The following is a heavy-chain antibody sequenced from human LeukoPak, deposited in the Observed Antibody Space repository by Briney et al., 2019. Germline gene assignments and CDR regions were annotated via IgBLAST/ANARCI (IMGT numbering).Heavy chain of an antibody. Sequence: ASVKVSCKASGYTFTNYGISWVRQAPGQGLEWMGWISVYNGNTNYAQKLQGRVTLTTDTSTSTAYMELRSLRSDDTAVYYCARDLIVVVPAAIGGWFDPWGQGTLVTVSS. CDR1: GYTFTNYG. CDR3: ARDLIVVVPAAIGGWFDP. D-gene: IGHD2-2*01. V-gene: IGHV1-18*01. J-gene: IGHJ5*02. CDR2: ISVYNGNT.